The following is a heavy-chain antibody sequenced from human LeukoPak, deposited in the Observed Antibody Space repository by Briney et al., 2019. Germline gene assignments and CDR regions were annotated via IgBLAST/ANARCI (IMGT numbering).Heavy chain of an antibody. Sequence: SETLSLTCTVSGGSISSYYWGWVLQPPGKGLEWLGSIYYSGTTKYNPSLKSRVTISVDNSNNKFSLRLSSVTAADTALYYCARGTLYSGWSYYFDSWGQGTLVTVSS. V-gene: IGHV4-39*07. J-gene: IGHJ4*02. CDR3: ARGTLYSGWSYYFDS. D-gene: IGHD6-19*01. CDR1: GGSISSYY. CDR2: IYYSGTT.